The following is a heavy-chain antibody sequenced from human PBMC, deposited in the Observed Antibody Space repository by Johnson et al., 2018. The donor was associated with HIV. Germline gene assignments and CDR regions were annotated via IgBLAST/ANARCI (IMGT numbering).Heavy chain of an antibody. CDR3: ARGRPWGWDLRRDAFDI. Sequence: VQLVESGGGVVRPGGSLRLSCAASGFTFDDYGMNWVRQTPGKGLEWVSGINWNGGSTGYADSVKGRCTSSRDNAKSSLYLQMNRLRAEDTALYYCARGRPWGWDLRRDAFDIWGQGTMVTVSS. V-gene: IGHV3-20*04. J-gene: IGHJ3*02. CDR2: INWNGGST. D-gene: IGHD3-16*01. CDR1: GFTFDDYG.